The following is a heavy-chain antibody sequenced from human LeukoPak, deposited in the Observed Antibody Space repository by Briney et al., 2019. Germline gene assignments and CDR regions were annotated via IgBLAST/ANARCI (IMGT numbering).Heavy chain of an antibody. Sequence: GGSLRLSCAASGFTFSTYSMNWVRQAPGKGLEWVAVISYDGSNKYYADSVKGRFTISRDNSKNTLYLQMNSLRAEDTAVYYCASAIGGYASASYFDYWGQGTLVTVSS. CDR2: ISYDGSNK. J-gene: IGHJ4*02. V-gene: IGHV3-30*03. CDR1: GFTFSTYS. CDR3: ASAIGGYASASYFDY. D-gene: IGHD5-12*01.